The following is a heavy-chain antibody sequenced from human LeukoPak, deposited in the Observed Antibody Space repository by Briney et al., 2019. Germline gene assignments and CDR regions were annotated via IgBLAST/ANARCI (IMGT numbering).Heavy chain of an antibody. Sequence: GESLKISCKGSGYSFTSYWIGWVRQMPGKGLEWMGIIYPGDSDTRYSPSFQGQVTISADKSITTAYLQWSSLKASDTAMYYCARLAYSSNWSVNWFDPWGQGTLVTVSS. J-gene: IGHJ5*02. V-gene: IGHV5-51*01. D-gene: IGHD6-13*01. CDR3: ARLAYSSNWSVNWFDP. CDR2: IYPGDSDT. CDR1: GYSFTSYW.